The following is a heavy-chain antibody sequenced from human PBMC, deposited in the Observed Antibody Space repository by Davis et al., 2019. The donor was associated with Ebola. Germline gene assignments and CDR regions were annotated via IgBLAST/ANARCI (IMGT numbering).Heavy chain of an antibody. V-gene: IGHV3-7*01. CDR1: GFTFSSYW. CDR2: IKQDGSEK. Sequence: GESLKISCAASGFTFSSYWMSWVRQAPGKGLEWVANIKQDGSEKYYVDSVKGRFTISRDNAKNSLYLQMNSLRAEDTAVYYCAREDGYFDWLLWDYFDYWGQGTLVTVSS. D-gene: IGHD3-9*01. CDR3: AREDGYFDWLLWDYFDY. J-gene: IGHJ4*02.